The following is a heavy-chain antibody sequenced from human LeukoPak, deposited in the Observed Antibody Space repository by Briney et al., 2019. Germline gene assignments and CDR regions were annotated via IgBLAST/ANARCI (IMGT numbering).Heavy chain of an antibody. D-gene: IGHD3-3*01. J-gene: IGHJ6*02. Sequence: PGGSLRLSCAASGXTFSSYEMNWVRQAPGKGLEWVSHISSSGSSIWYADSVKGRFTISRDNTENSLYLQMNSLRAEDTAVYYCAREEYDPDGMDVWGQGTTVTVSS. V-gene: IGHV3-48*03. CDR2: ISSSGSSI. CDR1: GXTFSSYE. CDR3: AREEYDPDGMDV.